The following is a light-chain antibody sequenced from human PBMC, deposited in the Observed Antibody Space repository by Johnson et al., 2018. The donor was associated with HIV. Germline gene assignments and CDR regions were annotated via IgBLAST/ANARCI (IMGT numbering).Light chain of an antibody. CDR2: YNN. CDR3: GTWDSSLRAGF. V-gene: IGLV1-51*01. CDR1: SSNIGNYY. Sequence: QSMLTQPPSVSAAPGQKVTISCSGSSSNIGNYYVSWYQQIAGTAPKLLIYYNNKRPSGIPARFSGSTSGTSATLAITGLQSGDADDYYCGTWDSSLRAGFFGTGTKVTVL. J-gene: IGLJ1*01.